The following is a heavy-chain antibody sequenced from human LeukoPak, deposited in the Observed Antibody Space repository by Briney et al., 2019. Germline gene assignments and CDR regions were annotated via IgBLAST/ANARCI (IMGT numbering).Heavy chain of an antibody. CDR2: IRYDGTNE. V-gene: IGHV3-30*02. Sequence: GGSLGLSCVVSGLTFSSYGMHWVRQAPGKGLEWVAFIRYDGTNEHSADSVKGRFTISGDNSKNTLYLQMNSLRPEDTAVYYSAXDPFYYYDXNGYPPSDYWGQGTLVTVSS. CDR3: AXDPFYYYDXNGYPPSDY. D-gene: IGHD3-22*01. J-gene: IGHJ4*02. CDR1: GLTFSSYG.